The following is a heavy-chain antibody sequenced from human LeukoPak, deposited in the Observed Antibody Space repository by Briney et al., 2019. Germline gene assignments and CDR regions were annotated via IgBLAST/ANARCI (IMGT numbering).Heavy chain of an antibody. V-gene: IGHV3-33*01. J-gene: IGHJ4*02. CDR2: LWYDGSNK. D-gene: IGHD5-12*01. CDR1: GFTFSSYG. CDR3: ARDSIRGYSGYDYVVDYFDY. Sequence: GMSLRLSCAASGFTFSSYGMHWVRQAPGKGLEWVAVLWYDGSNKYYADSVKGRFTISRDNSKNTLYLQMNSLRAEDTAVYYCARDSIRGYSGYDYVVDYFDYWGQGTLVTVSS.